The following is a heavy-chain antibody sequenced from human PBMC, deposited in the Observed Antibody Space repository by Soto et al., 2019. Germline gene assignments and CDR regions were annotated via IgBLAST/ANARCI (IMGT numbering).Heavy chain of an antibody. CDR1: GFSLSTSGVG. D-gene: IGHD3-9*01. Sequence: QITLKESGPTLVRPTQTLTLTCASSGFSLSTSGVGVGWIRQPPGKALEWLAVIYWDDSKHYSPSLRSRLTITKDTSKNQVVLTMTNMDPMDTGTYYCAHKGPEDWPLDYWGQGTLVTVSS. J-gene: IGHJ4*02. CDR3: AHKGPEDWPLDY. V-gene: IGHV2-5*02. CDR2: IYWDDSK.